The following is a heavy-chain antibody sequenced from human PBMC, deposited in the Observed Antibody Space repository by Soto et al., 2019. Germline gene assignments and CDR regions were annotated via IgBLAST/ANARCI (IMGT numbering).Heavy chain of an antibody. J-gene: IGHJ4*02. CDR3: APQVVPTATKKP. CDR1: GGSISPYS. V-gene: IGHV4-59*12. D-gene: IGHD2-2*01. CDR2: IYYTGST. Sequence: SGTLSLTCPVSGGSISPYSWSWIRQTPGKGLEWIAYIYYTGSTNYNPSLKSRVTISIDTSKKQCCRKLSSVTAADTAVYYCAPQVVPTATKKPWGQGTLVTVSS.